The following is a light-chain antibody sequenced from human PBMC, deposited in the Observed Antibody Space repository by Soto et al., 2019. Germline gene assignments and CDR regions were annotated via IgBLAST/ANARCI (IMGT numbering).Light chain of an antibody. CDR3: SSYTSSSVV. Sequence: LTEPGAGYGSTGQSMTISCTGNSSDVGGYNYVSWYQQHPGKAPKLMIYDVSNRPSGVSNRFSGSKSGNTASLTISGLQAEDEADYYCSSYTSSSVVFGGGTKVTVL. CDR1: SSDVGGYNY. V-gene: IGLV2-14*01. J-gene: IGLJ2*01. CDR2: DVS.